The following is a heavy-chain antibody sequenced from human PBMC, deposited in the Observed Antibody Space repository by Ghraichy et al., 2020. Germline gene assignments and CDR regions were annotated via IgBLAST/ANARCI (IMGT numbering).Heavy chain of an antibody. CDR2: ITGRSDII. V-gene: IGHV3-23*01. J-gene: IGHJ4*02. CDR1: GLSFSSYA. Sequence: GGSLRLSCAASGLSFSSYAMSWVRQAPGEGLEWVSGITGRSDIIYYADSVKGRFTISRDNSKNTLYLQMNSLRAEDTAVYYCAKDYTTGGVGATFFKYWGQGTLVTVSS. D-gene: IGHD1-26*01. CDR3: AKDYTTGGVGATFFKY.